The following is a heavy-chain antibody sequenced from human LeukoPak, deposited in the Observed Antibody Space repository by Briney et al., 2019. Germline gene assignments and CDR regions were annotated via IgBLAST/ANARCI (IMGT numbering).Heavy chain of an antibody. CDR1: GFTFSNYD. V-gene: IGHV3-13*01. D-gene: IGHD2-15*01. Sequence: GGSLRLSCAASGFTFSNYDMHWVRQPAGYGLEWVSAIGTTGDTYYPGSVTGRFTISRENGKNSLYLQMNSLRAEDTAVYYCARGHLPVVDGDGLSDAFDIWGQGTMVTVSS. CDR2: IGTTGDT. CDR3: ARGHLPVVDGDGLSDAFDI. J-gene: IGHJ3*02.